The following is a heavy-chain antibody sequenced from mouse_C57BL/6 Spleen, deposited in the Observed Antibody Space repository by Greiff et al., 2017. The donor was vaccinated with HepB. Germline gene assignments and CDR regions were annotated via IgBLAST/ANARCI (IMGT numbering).Heavy chain of an antibody. V-gene: IGHV5-6*01. J-gene: IGHJ1*03. CDR3: ASLAYFDV. CDR1: GFTFSSYG. CDR2: ISSGGSYT. Sequence: VQLQESGGDLVKPGGSLKLSCAASGFTFSSYGMSWVRQTPDKRLEWVATISSGGSYTYYPDSVKGRFTISRDNAKNTLYLQMSSLKSEDTAMYYCASLAYFDVWGTGTTVTVSS.